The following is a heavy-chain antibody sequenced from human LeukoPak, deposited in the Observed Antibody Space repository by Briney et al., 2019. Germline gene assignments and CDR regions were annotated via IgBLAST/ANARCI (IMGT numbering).Heavy chain of an antibody. V-gene: IGHV4-31*03. J-gene: IGHJ3*02. CDR2: IYYSGST. CDR3: ARQPVLAAFDI. CDR1: GGSISSGGYY. D-gene: IGHD1-14*01. Sequence: SETLSLTCTVPGGSISSGGYYWSWIRQHPGKGLEWIGYIYYSGSTYYNPSLKSRVTISVDTSKNQFSLKLSSVTAADTAVYYCARQPVLAAFDIWGQGTMVTVSS.